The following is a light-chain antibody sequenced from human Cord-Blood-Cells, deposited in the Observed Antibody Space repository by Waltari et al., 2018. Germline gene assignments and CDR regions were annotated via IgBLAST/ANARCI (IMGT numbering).Light chain of an antibody. CDR1: SSNIGSNY. Sequence: QSVLTQPPSASGTPGQRVTISCSGSSSNIGSNYVYWYQQLPGTAPKLLSYRNNQRPSGVPYRFSGSKSGTSSSLAISGLRSEDEADYYCAAWDDSLSGYVFGTGTKVTVL. J-gene: IGLJ1*01. V-gene: IGLV1-47*01. CDR3: AAWDDSLSGYV. CDR2: RNN.